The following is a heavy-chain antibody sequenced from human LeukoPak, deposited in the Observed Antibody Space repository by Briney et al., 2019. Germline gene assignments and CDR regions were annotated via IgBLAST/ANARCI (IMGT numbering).Heavy chain of an antibody. J-gene: IGHJ5*02. V-gene: IGHV3-23*01. D-gene: IGHD2-2*01. CDR2: ISGSGYNT. CDR3: AGYCSSTSCGWFDP. Sequence: GGSLRLSCAASGFSFSDYHMGWVRQAPGKGPEWVSGISGSGYNTYYADSVKGRFTIYRDNSKNTLYLLMNSLRAEDTAVYYCAGYCSSTSCGWFDPWGQGTLVAVSS. CDR1: GFSFSDYH.